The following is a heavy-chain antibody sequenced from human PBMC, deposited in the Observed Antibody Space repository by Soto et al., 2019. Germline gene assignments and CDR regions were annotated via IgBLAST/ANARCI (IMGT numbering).Heavy chain of an antibody. CDR2: IIPMFETV. Sequence: ASVKVSCKASGGTFDNYAVSWVRQAPGQGLEWMGGIIPMFETVNYAQRFQGRLTIAADESTSTAYMELTSLTSADTAIYFCARGLRTGNYGMDVWGQGTTVTVAS. CDR1: GGTFDNYA. CDR3: ARGLRTGNYGMDV. J-gene: IGHJ6*02. V-gene: IGHV1-69*13.